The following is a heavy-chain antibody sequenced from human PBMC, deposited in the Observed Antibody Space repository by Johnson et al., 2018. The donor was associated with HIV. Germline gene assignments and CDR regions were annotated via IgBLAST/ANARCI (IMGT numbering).Heavy chain of an antibody. V-gene: IGHV3-66*01. CDR1: GFTVSSNY. CDR3: AKDLYSSSWTNDAFDI. CDR2: IHSGGAK. Sequence: VQLVESGGALVQPGGSLRLSCAASGFTVSSNYMNWVRQAPGKGLEWVSLIHSGGAKFYADSVKGRLTISRDNAKNTLYLEMNRLRAADTAVYYCAKDLYSSSWTNDAFDIWGQGTMVTVSS. D-gene: IGHD6-13*01. J-gene: IGHJ3*02.